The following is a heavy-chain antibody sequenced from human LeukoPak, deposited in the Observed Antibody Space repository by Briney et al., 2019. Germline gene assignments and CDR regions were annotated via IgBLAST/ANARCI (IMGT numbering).Heavy chain of an antibody. Sequence: PSETLSLTCSVSGGSISSGDYYWSWIRQPPGKGLEWIGHIYYSGSTYYNPSLKSRVTISVDTSKNQFSLKLTSVTAADTAAYYCARDNWVEGFDYWGQGTLLTVSS. CDR3: ARDNWVEGFDY. CDR2: IYYSGST. D-gene: IGHD1-20*01. V-gene: IGHV4-30-4*08. CDR1: GGSISSGDYY. J-gene: IGHJ4*02.